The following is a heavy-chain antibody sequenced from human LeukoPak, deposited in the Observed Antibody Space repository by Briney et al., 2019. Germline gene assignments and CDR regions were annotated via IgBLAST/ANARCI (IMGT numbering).Heavy chain of an antibody. D-gene: IGHD2-15*01. CDR3: ARGHFVVVVAEYGMDV. CDR1: GFTFSSYW. Sequence: GGSLRLSCAASGFTFSSYWMSWVRQAPGKGLDWVANIKQDGSEKYYVDSVKGRFTISRDNAKNSLYLQMNSLRAEDTAVYYCARGHFVVVVAEYGMDVWGQGTTVTVSS. CDR2: IKQDGSEK. J-gene: IGHJ6*02. V-gene: IGHV3-7*01.